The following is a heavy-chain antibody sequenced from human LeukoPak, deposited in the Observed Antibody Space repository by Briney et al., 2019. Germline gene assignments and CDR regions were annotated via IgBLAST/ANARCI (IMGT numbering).Heavy chain of an antibody. D-gene: IGHD6-19*01. V-gene: IGHV1-69*13. CDR1: GGTFSTYA. CDR2: IISLFRTA. CDR3: AKQLRVSGTLVEFDL. Sequence: SVKVSCKASGGTFSTYAISWVRQAPGQGLKWMGGIISLFRTANYAQKFQGRVTITADESTTTVHMELSSLRSEDTAIYYCAKQLRVSGTLVEFDLWGQGTLVTVSS. J-gene: IGHJ5*02.